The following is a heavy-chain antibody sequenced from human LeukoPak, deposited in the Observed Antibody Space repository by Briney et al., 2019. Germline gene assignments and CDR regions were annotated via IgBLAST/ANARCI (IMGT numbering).Heavy chain of an antibody. J-gene: IGHJ5*01. CDR3: AKVRFSDSGRDGLDS. CDR2: IRYDGSNK. CDR1: GFSFSSYG. V-gene: IGHV3-30*02. D-gene: IGHD5-12*01. Sequence: GGSLRLSCAASGFSFSSYGMHWVRQASGKGLEWVAFIRYDGSNKDYADSVKGRFTISRDNSKNTLYLKMNSLRAEDTAVYHCAKVRFSDSGRDGLDSWGQGTLVTVSS.